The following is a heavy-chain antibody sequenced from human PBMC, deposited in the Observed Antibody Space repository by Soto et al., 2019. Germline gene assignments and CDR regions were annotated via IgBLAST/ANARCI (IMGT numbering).Heavy chain of an antibody. CDR1: GFTFSYYS. CDR3: ARDPVGVDSTFFFDS. V-gene: IGHV3-21*02. D-gene: IGHD2-21*01. Sequence: EVQLVVSGGGLVKPGGSLRLSCAASGFTFSYYSMTWVRQSPGRGLEWVSSISSSTTYISYADSARGRFTISRDNAKNSLYLQMSSLRADDTAVYYCARDPVGVDSTFFFDSWGQGTLVTVSS. J-gene: IGHJ4*02. CDR2: ISSSTTYI.